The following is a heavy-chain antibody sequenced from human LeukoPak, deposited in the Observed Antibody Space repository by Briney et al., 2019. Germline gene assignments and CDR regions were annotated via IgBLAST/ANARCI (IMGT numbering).Heavy chain of an antibody. J-gene: IGHJ5*02. CDR3: ARGLVLVPIYNWFDP. Sequence: GGSLRLSCAASGFIFSNYGMHWVRQAPGKGLEWITLISSDGSGDFYADSVKGRFTISRDNSKNTLWLQTNSLRVEDTAVYYCARGLVLVPIYNWFDPWGQGTLVTVSS. V-gene: IGHV3-30*03. CDR2: ISSDGSGD. D-gene: IGHD6-13*01. CDR1: GFIFSNYG.